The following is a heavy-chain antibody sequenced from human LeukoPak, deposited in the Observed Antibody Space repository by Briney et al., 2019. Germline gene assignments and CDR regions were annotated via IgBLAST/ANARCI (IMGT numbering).Heavy chain of an antibody. Sequence: GGSLRLSCAASGFTFSSYSMNWVRQAPGKGLEWVSAISGSGDNTYYVDSVKGRFTISRDNSKNTVYLQMDSLRDEDTAVYYCAKVSGYSYGRLDYWGQGTLVTVSS. V-gene: IGHV3-23*01. J-gene: IGHJ4*02. CDR1: GFTFSSYS. CDR2: ISGSGDNT. CDR3: AKVSGYSYGRLDY. D-gene: IGHD5-18*01.